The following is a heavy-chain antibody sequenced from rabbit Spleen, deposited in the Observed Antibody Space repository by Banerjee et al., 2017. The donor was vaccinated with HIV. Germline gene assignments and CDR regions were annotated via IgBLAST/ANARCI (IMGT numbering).Heavy chain of an antibody. V-gene: IGHV1S45*01. Sequence: QQQLEESGGGLVKPGGTLTLTCTASGIDFSSSYWICWVRQAPGKGLEWIACIYAGSSGSIYCANWAKGRFTISKTSSTTVTLRMTSLTAADTATYFCVRGASGSGYYSLWGPGTLVTVS. CDR1: GIDFSSSYW. CDR3: VRGASGSGYYSL. J-gene: IGHJ6*01. CDR2: IYAGSSGSI. D-gene: IGHD1-1*01.